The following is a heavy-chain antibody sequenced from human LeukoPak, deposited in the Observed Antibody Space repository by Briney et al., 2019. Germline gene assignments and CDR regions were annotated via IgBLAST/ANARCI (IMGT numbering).Heavy chain of an antibody. D-gene: IGHD3-3*01. CDR1: GGSISSSSYY. CDR3: ARVGDFWSALSSGVDV. CDR2: IYYSGST. J-gene: IGHJ6*04. Sequence: SETLSLTCTVSGGSISSSSYYWGWSRQPPGKGLEWIGSIYYSGSTYYNPSLKSRVTISVDTSKNQFSLKLSSVTAADTAVYYCARVGDFWSALSSGVDVWGKGTTVTVSS. V-gene: IGHV4-39*07.